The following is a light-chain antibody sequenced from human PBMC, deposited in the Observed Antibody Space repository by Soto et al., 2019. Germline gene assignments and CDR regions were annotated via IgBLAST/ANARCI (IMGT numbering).Light chain of an antibody. J-gene: IGKJ5*01. CDR3: QQYVISVT. V-gene: IGKV3-20*01. CDR2: GAS. CDR1: QSISGNY. Sequence: EIVLTQSPGTLSLSPEERATLSCRASQSISGNYLAWYQQKPGQAPRLLIYGASNRATGIPERFSGSGSGTDFTLTISRLEPQDSAMYYCQQYVISVTFGQGTRLEIK.